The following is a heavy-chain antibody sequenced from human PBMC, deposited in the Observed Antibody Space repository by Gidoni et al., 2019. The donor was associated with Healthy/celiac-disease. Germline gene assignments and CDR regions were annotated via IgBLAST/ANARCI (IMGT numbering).Heavy chain of an antibody. CDR3: ARDRYSSSSGRWYFDL. J-gene: IGHJ2*01. Sequence: QLQLQESGSGLVKPSQTLSLTCAVSGGSISSGGYSWSWIRQPPGKGLEWIGYIYHSGSTYYNPPLKSRATISVDRSKTQFSLKLSSVTAADTAVYACARDRYSSSSGRWYFDLWGRGTRVTVSS. D-gene: IGHD6-6*01. CDR2: IYHSGST. CDR1: GGSISSGGYS. V-gene: IGHV4-30-2*01.